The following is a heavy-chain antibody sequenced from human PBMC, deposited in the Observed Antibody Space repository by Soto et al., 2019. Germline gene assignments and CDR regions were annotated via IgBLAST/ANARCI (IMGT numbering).Heavy chain of an antibody. CDR3: ARLKYHYWYAP. CDR2: IYYSGST. CDR1: GGSISSSSYY. Sequence: LSLTCTVSGGSISSSSYYWGWIRQPPGKGLEWIGSIYYSGSTYYNPSLKSRVTISVDTSKNQFSLKLSSVTAADTAVYYCARLKYHYWYAPWGQGTPVTVSS. V-gene: IGHV4-39*01. D-gene: IGHD6-6*01. J-gene: IGHJ5*02.